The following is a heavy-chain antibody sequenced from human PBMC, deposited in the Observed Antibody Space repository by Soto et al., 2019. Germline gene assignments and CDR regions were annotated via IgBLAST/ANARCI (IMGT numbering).Heavy chain of an antibody. J-gene: IGHJ5*02. Sequence: SVKVSCKASGGTFSSYAISWVRQAPGQGLEWMGGIIPIFGTANYAQKFQGRVTITADKSTSTAYMELSSLRSEDTAVYYCARGLYDSSGQTPIAWFDPWGQGTLVTVSS. D-gene: IGHD3-22*01. CDR2: IIPIFGTA. V-gene: IGHV1-69*06. CDR1: GGTFSSYA. CDR3: ARGLYDSSGQTPIAWFDP.